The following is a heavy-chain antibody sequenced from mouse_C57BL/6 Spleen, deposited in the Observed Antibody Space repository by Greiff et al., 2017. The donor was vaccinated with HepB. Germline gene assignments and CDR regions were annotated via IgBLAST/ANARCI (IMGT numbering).Heavy chain of an antibody. CDR1: GYTFTDYY. CDR2: INPNNGGT. J-gene: IGHJ2*01. D-gene: IGHD2-1*01. Sequence: VQLQQSGPELVKPGASVKISCKASGYTFTDYYMNWVKQSHGKSLEWIGDINPNNGGTSYNQKFKGKATLTVDKSSSTAYMELRSLTSEDSAVYYCARWAYGNYFDYWGQGTTLTVSS. V-gene: IGHV1-26*01. CDR3: ARWAYGNYFDY.